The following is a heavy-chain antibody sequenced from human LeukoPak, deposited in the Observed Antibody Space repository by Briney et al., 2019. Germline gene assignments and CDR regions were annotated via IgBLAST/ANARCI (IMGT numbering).Heavy chain of an antibody. CDR3: ARGRSLIQLWSGNWFDP. D-gene: IGHD5-18*01. V-gene: IGHV1-8*02. Sequence: ASVKVSCKTSGYSFTAYYIVWVRQAPGQGLEWMGWMNPNSGNTGYAQKFQGRVTMTRNTSISTAYMELSSLRSEDTAVYYCARGRSLIQLWSGNWFDPWGQGTLVTVSS. J-gene: IGHJ5*02. CDR2: MNPNSGNT. CDR1: GYSFTAYY.